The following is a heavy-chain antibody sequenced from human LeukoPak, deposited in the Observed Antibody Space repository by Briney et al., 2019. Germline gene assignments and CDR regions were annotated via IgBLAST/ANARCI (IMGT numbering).Heavy chain of an antibody. D-gene: IGHD3-22*01. Sequence: GGSLRLSCAASGFTFSSYEMNWVRQAPGKGLEWVSGINWNGGSTGYADSVKGRFTISRDNAKNSLYLQMNSLRAEDTALYHCAREGSSGYYLRAFDIWGQGTMVTVSS. CDR3: AREGSSGYYLRAFDI. CDR2: INWNGGST. CDR1: GFTFSSYE. V-gene: IGHV3-20*01. J-gene: IGHJ3*02.